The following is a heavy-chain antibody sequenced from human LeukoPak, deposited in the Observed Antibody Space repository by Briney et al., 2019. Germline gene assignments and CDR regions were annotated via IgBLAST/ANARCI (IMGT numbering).Heavy chain of an antibody. V-gene: IGHV3-7*01. J-gene: IGHJ5*02. CDR3: ARDDFWSGYPQYNWFDP. CDR2: IKQDGSEK. D-gene: IGHD3-3*01. Sequence: GGSLRLSCAASGFTFSSYWMSWVRQAPGKGLEWVANIKQDGSEKYYVDSVKGRFTISGDNAKNSLYLQMNSLRAEDTAVYYCARDDFWSGYPQYNWFDPWGQGTLITVSS. CDR1: GFTFSSYW.